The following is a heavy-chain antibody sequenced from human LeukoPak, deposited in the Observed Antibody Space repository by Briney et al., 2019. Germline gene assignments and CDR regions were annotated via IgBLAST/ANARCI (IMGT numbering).Heavy chain of an antibody. CDR3: ARPYYDILTGYYI. D-gene: IGHD3-9*01. CDR2: INPNSGGT. J-gene: IGHJ4*02. CDR1: GYTFTGYY. V-gene: IGHV1-2*02. Sequence: GASVKVSCKASGYTFTGYYMHWVRQAPGQGLEWMGWINPNSGGTNDAQKFQGRVTMTRDTSISTAYMELSRLRSDDTAVYYCARPYYDILTGYYIWGQGTLVTVSS.